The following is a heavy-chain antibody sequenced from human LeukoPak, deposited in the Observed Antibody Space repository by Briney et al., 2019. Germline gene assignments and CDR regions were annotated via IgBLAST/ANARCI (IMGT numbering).Heavy chain of an antibody. V-gene: IGHV3-30-3*01. J-gene: IGHJ4*02. D-gene: IGHD1-26*01. CDR2: ISDDGNNA. CDR3: AKQSNNHYYQKASDY. CDR1: GFNFDNFA. Sequence: GGSLRLSCVVSGFNFDNFAMHWVRQPLGKGLEWVAAISDDGNNAYYSDSAKGRLTIPRDNSNNTLYLQMNSLRAEDTAVYFCAKQSNNHYYQKASDYWGQGTLVTVSS.